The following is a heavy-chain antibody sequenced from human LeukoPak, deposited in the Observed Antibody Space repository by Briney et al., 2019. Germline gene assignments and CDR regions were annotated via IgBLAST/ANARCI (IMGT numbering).Heavy chain of an antibody. CDR3: ARSSEGRYYYDSSGYSYSYYYMDV. Sequence: SETLSLTCTVSGGSISSYYWSWIRQPPGKGLEWIGYIYYSGSTNYNPSLKSRVTISVDTSKNQFSLKLSSVTAADTAVYYCARSSEGRYYYDSSGYSYSYYYMDVWGKGTTVTISS. V-gene: IGHV4-59*01. J-gene: IGHJ6*03. CDR1: GGSISSYY. CDR2: IYYSGST. D-gene: IGHD3-22*01.